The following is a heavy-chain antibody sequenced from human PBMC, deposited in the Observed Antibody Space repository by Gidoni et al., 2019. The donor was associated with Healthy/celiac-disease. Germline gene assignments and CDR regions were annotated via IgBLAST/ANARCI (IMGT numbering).Heavy chain of an antibody. CDR3: AKGLHLGELFDY. V-gene: IGHV3-23*01. Sequence: EVQLLESGGGLVQPGGSLRLSCSASCFTFSSYAMRWVLQAPGKGLEWVSAISGSGGSTYYADSVKGRFTISRDNSKNTLYLQMNSLRAEDTAVYYCAKGLHLGELFDYWGQGTLVTVSS. J-gene: IGHJ4*02. CDR2: ISGSGGST. D-gene: IGHD3-16*01. CDR1: CFTFSSYA.